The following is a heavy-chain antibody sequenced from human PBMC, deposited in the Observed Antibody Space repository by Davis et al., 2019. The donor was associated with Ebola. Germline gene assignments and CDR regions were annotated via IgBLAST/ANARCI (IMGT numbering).Heavy chain of an antibody. CDR3: VATSSSLAGF. J-gene: IGHJ4*02. CDR1: PFPFTTYA. Sequence: PGGSLRLSCAASPFPFTTYAMSWVRQAPGKGLEWVSTVPHSGFETYYRDSVKGRFAISRDNSKSTMYLQMNSLRAEDTAMYYCVATSSSLAGFWGQGTLVTVSS. V-gene: IGHV3-23*01. D-gene: IGHD6-6*01. CDR2: VPHSGFET.